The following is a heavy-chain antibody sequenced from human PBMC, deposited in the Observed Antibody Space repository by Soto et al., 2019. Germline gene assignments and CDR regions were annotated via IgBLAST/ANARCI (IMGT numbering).Heavy chain of an antibody. CDR2: ISYNGNNK. J-gene: IGHJ4*02. D-gene: IGHD1-20*01. CDR1: GFTFSNYA. Sequence: GGSLRLSCAASGFTFSNYAMHWVRQSPGEGLEWVAIISYNGNNKYYATSVKGRFSISRDNSRNTLFLQMNSLRPEDTAVYFCASGGSMTGPDDDYWGQGTLVTVSS. V-gene: IGHV3-30-3*01. CDR3: ASGGSMTGPDDDY.